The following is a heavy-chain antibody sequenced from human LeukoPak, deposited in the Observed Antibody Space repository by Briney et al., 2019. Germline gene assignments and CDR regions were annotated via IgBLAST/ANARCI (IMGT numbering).Heavy chain of an antibody. J-gene: IGHJ4*02. D-gene: IGHD3/OR15-3a*01. CDR3: ARPFRRTGYFDY. Sequence: SETLSLTCTVSGGSISSYYWSWIRQPPGKGLEWIGYIYYSGSTNYNPSLKSRVTISVDTSKSQFSLKLSSVTAADTAVYYCARPFRRTGYFDYWGQGTLVTVSS. CDR1: GGSISSYY. CDR2: IYYSGST. V-gene: IGHV4-59*08.